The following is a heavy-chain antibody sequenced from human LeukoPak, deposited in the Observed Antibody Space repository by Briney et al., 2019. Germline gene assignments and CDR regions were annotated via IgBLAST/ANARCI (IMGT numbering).Heavy chain of an antibody. V-gene: IGHV3-7*02. D-gene: IGHD3-22*01. Sequence: GGSLRLSCAASGFTFSNYWMAWVRQAPGRGLEWVASIKPDGSVIYYGDSVKGRFTLSRDNTKNALHLQMNSLRAEDTAMYYCARPISYYYDSSGYYSYAFDIWGQGTMVTVSS. CDR3: ARPISYYYDSSGYYSYAFDI. CDR1: GFTFSNYW. J-gene: IGHJ3*02. CDR2: IKPDGSVI.